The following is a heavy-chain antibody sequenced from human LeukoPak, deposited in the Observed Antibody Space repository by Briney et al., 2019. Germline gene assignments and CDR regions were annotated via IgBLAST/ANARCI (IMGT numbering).Heavy chain of an antibody. V-gene: IGHV3-30*18. D-gene: IGHD6-6*01. CDR3: VKESDEYSSSSSDY. CDR1: GFTFSNYG. J-gene: IGHJ4*02. Sequence: GGSLRLSCAASGFTFSNYGMQWVRQAPGKGLEWVAVISYTGNTKYYVDSVKGRFTISRDNSKNTLYLQMNSLRAEDTAVYYCVKESDEYSSSSSDYWGQGTLVTVSS. CDR2: ISYTGNTK.